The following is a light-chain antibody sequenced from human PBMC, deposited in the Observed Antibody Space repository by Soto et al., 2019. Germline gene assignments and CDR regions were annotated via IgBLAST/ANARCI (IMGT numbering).Light chain of an antibody. J-gene: IGKJ3*01. CDR2: GAS. CDR3: QQYGSSLFT. V-gene: IGKV3-20*01. Sequence: EIVLTQSPGTLSLSPGERATLSCRASQSVSSSYLAWYPQKPGQAPRLLIYGASSRATGIPDRFSGSGSGTHFTLTISRVEPEEFAVYYCQQYGSSLFTFGPGTKVDIK. CDR1: QSVSSSY.